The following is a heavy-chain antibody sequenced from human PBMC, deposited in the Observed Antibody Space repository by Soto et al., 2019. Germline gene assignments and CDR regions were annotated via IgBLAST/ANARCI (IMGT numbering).Heavy chain of an antibody. V-gene: IGHV1-69*01. CDR3: ARLHQHSSGYYLDRKDDAFDI. Sequence: QVQLVQSGAEVKKPGSSVKVSCKASGGTFSSYAISWVRQAHGQGLEWMGGIIPIFGTANYAQKFQGRVTITADESTSTAYIELSSLRSEDTAVYYCARLHQHSSGYYLDRKDDAFDIWGQGTMVTVSS. CDR1: GGTFSSYA. CDR2: IIPIFGTA. J-gene: IGHJ3*02. D-gene: IGHD3-22*01.